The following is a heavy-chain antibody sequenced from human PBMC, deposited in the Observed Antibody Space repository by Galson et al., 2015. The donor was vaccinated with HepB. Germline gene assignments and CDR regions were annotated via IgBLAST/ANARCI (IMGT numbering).Heavy chain of an antibody. V-gene: IGHV5-10-1*01. D-gene: IGHD6-19*01. CDR2: IDPSDSYI. CDR1: GYSFTSYW. CDR3: ARGSSGWYYFDY. J-gene: IGHJ4*02. Sequence: QSGAEVKKPGESLRISCKGSGYSFTSYWISWVRQMPGKGLEWLGRIDPSDSYIHYRPSFQGHVTISADKSISTAYLQWSSLKASDTAMYYCARGSSGWYYFDYWGQGTLVTVPS.